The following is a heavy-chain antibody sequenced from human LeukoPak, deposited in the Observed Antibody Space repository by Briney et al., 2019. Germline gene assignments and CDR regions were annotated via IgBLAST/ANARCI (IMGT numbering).Heavy chain of an antibody. CDR1: GFTFSSYA. CDR2: TSGSGTGT. V-gene: IGHV3-23*01. D-gene: IGHD6-13*01. J-gene: IGHJ4*02. Sequence: PGGSLRLSCAASGFTFSSYAMSWVRQAPGKGLEWVSGTSGSGTGTYYADSVKGRFTISRDNSKNKLYLQMSSLRAEDTAIFYCTKGSRSSGGHYFDYWGQGTLVTVSS. CDR3: TKGSRSSGGHYFDY.